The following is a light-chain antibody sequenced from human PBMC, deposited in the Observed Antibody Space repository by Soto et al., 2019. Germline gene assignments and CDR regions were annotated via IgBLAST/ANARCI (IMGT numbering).Light chain of an antibody. CDR2: VAS. V-gene: IGKV1-17*01. J-gene: IGKJ1*01. CDR3: LQHNSYPAT. CDR1: QGIRND. Sequence: DILMTQSPSSLSASVGDRVTITCRASQGIRNDLDWYQQKPGKAPKRLIYVASSLQSGVPSRFGGSGSGTEFTLTISSLQPEDFATYYCLQHNSYPATFGQATKVEIK.